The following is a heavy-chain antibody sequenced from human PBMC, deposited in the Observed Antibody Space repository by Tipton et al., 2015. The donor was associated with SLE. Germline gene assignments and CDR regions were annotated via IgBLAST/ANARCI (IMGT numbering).Heavy chain of an antibody. D-gene: IGHD2-21*02. V-gene: IGHV4-59*08. CDR2: TSYSGST. J-gene: IGHJ4*02. CDR3: ARQLGWGDPFAFDY. CDR1: DDSIRDYY. Sequence: TLSLTCSVSDDSIRDYYFSWIRQPPGNKLEWIGYTSYSGSTRYNPSLESRVTISLDTSKSHFSLKLGFVTAADTATYYCARQLGWGDPFAFDYWDQGTLVTVSS.